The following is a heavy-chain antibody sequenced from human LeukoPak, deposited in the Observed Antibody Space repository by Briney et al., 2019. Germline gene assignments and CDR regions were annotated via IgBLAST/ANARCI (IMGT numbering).Heavy chain of an antibody. D-gene: IGHD2-2*01. V-gene: IGHV3-72*01. CDR1: GFTFSAHD. J-gene: IGHJ2*01. CDR3: VRAARYCSSTSCSYYWYFDL. CDR2: TRNKASSYTT. Sequence: GGSLRLSCAASGFTFSAHDMGWVRQAPGKGREWVGRTRNKASSYTTEYAATVEGRFTISRDDSRNSLYLQTNSLKTEDTAVYYCVRAARYCSSTSCSYYWYFDLWGRGTLVTVSS.